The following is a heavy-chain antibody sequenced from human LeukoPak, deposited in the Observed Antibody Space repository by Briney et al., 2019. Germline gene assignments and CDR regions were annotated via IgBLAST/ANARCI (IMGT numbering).Heavy chain of an antibody. Sequence: GGSLRLSCAASGFTFSNYGMFWFRQAPGKGLDWVSFIRFDGSHKYYADSVKGRFTISRDNSKNTLSLQMNSLRAEDTAVYYCAREEGLAFDYWGQGTLVTVSS. CDR2: IRFDGSHK. CDR3: AREEGLAFDY. D-gene: IGHD5-12*01. V-gene: IGHV3-30*02. CDR1: GFTFSNYG. J-gene: IGHJ4*02.